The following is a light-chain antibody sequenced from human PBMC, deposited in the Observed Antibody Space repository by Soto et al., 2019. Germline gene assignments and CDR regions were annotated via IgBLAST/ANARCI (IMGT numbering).Light chain of an antibody. CDR3: QQYGSSPPIT. J-gene: IGKJ5*01. V-gene: IGKV3-20*01. CDR2: GAS. CDR1: QSVSSSY. Sequence: EIVLTQSPGTLSLSPGDTATLSCRASQSVSSSYLAWHQQKPGQAPRLLIYGASSRATGIPDRFSGSGSGTDFTLTISRLEPEDFAVYYCQQYGSSPPITFGQGTRLEIK.